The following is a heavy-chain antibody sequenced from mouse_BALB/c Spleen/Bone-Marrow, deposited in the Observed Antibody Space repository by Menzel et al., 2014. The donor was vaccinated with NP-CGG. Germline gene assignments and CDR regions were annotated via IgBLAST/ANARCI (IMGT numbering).Heavy chain of an antibody. CDR3: ARDDYGRGY. CDR2: IRNKANGYTT. CDR1: GFTFTDYY. D-gene: IGHD1-1*01. J-gene: IGHJ2*01. Sequence: DVHLVESGGGLVQPGGSLRLSCATSGFTFTDYYMSWVRQPPGKALGWLGFIRNKANGYTTEYSASVKGRFTISRDNSQSILYLQMNTLRAEDSATYYCARDDYGRGYSGQGTTLTVS. V-gene: IGHV7-3*02.